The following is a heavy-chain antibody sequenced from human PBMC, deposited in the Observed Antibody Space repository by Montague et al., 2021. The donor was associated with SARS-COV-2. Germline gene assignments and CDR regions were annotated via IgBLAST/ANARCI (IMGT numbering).Heavy chain of an antibody. CDR1: GFTFGSYW. D-gene: IGHD7-27*01. V-gene: IGHV3-7*01. Sequence: SLRLSCAASGFTFGSYWMNWGRRPPGKGLEWIAHIKKAESVESXXXSVKGRFTISRDNAKNSLYLQMHSLRAEDTAVYYCATDQNWAFDCWGQGALVTVS. CDR2: IKKAESVE. J-gene: IGHJ4*02. CDR3: ATDQNWAFDC.